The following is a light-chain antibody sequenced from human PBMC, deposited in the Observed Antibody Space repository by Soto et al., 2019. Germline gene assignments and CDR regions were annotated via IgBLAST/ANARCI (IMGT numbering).Light chain of an antibody. CDR2: GNN. J-gene: IGLJ2*01. Sequence: QAVVTQPPSVSGAPGQRVIISCTGSSSNIGAGYDVHWYQQLPGTAPKLLIYGNNNRPSGVPDRFSGSKSGTSASLAITGLQADDEADYYCQSYDSSLSDVVFGGGTKLTVL. CDR1: SSNIGAGYD. V-gene: IGLV1-40*01. CDR3: QSYDSSLSDVV.